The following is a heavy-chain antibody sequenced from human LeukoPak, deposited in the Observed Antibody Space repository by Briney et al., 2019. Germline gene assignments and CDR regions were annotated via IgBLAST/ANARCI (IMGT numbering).Heavy chain of an antibody. CDR3: PRVPDWTYVPDY. CDR1: GGSISSDRFY. J-gene: IGHJ4*02. CDR2: IKSSNT. Sequence: PSETLSLTCTVSGGSISSDRFYWTWVRQPAGKRPEWIGRIKSSNTNYNPSLKSRVNISVDTSTNQFSLKLSSLTAADTAVYYCPRVPDWTYVPDYWGQGTLVTVSS. V-gene: IGHV4-61*02. D-gene: IGHD3-16*01.